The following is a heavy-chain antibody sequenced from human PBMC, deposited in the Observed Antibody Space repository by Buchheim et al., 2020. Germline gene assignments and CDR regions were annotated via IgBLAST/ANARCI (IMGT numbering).Heavy chain of an antibody. J-gene: IGHJ4*02. V-gene: IGHV3-33*01. CDR3: ARATRGQQPHFDY. CDR2: IWYDGSNK. Sequence: QVQLVESGGGVVQPGRSLRLSCAASGFTFSSYGMHWVRQAPGKGLEWVAVIWYDGSNKYYADSVKGRFTISRDNSKNTLYLQMNSLRAEDTAVYYCARATRGQQPHFDYWGQGTL. D-gene: IGHD6-13*01. CDR1: GFTFSSYG.